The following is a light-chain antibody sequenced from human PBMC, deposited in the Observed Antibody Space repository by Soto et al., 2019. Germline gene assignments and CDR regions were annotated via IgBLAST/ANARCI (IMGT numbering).Light chain of an antibody. CDR2: DAS. CDR1: QSIGTW. CDR3: QQYSDSSGA. Sequence: DIQVTQSPSTLSASVGDRVTITSGASQSIGTWLAWYQQKPGKAPKLLIFDASTLESGVPSRFSGSRSGTDFTLTISSLQPDDFATYYCQQYSDSSGAFGQGTKVDIK. J-gene: IGKJ1*01. V-gene: IGKV1-5*01.